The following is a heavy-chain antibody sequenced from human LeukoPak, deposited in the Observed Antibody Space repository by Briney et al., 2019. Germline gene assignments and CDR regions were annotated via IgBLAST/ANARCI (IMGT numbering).Heavy chain of an antibody. CDR1: GGSISSGGYY. Sequence: PSETLSLTCTVSGGSISSGGYYWSWIRQPPGKGLEWIGYIYHSGSTYYNPSLKSRVTISVDRSKNQFSLKLSSVTAADTAVYYCARDKPSSRDAFDIWGQGTTVTVSS. J-gene: IGHJ3*02. V-gene: IGHV4-30-2*01. CDR2: IYHSGST. CDR3: ARDKPSSRDAFDI.